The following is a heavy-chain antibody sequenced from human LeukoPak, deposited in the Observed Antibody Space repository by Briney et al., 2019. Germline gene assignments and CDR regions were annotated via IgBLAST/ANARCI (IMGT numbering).Heavy chain of an antibody. J-gene: IGHJ6*03. CDR1: GFTFSSYS. D-gene: IGHD5-24*01. V-gene: IGHV3-21*01. CDR2: ISSSSSYI. Sequence: GGSLRLSCAASGFTFSSYSMNWVRQAPGKGLEWVSSISSSSSYIYYADSVKGRFTISRDNAKNSLYLQMNSLGAEDTAVYYCARVLRDGYNLYYMDVWGKGTTVTVSS. CDR3: ARVLRDGYNLYYMDV.